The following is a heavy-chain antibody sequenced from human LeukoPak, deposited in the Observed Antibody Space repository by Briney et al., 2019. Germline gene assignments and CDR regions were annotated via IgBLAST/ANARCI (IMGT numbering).Heavy chain of an antibody. Sequence: ASVKVSCKASGYTFTSYDINWVRQAPGQGLEWMGWMNPNSGNTGYAQKFQGRVTMTRNTSISTAYMELSSLRSEDTAVYYCARLYYDSSGYYPTDFDYWGQGTLVTVSS. V-gene: IGHV1-8*01. CDR1: GYTFTSYD. J-gene: IGHJ4*02. D-gene: IGHD3-22*01. CDR2: MNPNSGNT. CDR3: ARLYYDSSGYYPTDFDY.